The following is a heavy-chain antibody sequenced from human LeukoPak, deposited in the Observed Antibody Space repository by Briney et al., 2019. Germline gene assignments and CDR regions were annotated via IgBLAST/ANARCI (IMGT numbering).Heavy chain of an antibody. D-gene: IGHD1-26*01. V-gene: IGHV4-39*07. J-gene: IGHJ3*02. Sequence: SETLSLTCTVSGGSISSGGYYWSWIRQPPGKGLEWIGEINHSGSTNYNPSLKSRVTISVDTSKNQFSLKLSSVTAADTAVYYCARGIRGSYSAFDIWGQGTMVTVSS. CDR2: INHSGST. CDR1: GGSISSGGYY. CDR3: ARGIRGSYSAFDI.